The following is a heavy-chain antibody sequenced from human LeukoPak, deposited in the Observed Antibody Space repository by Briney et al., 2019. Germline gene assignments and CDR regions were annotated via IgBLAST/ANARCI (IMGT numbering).Heavy chain of an antibody. CDR2: IYTTST. V-gene: IGHV4-39*07. CDR3: ARVSRLYGDPSYFDF. Sequence: TSETLSLTCTVSGGSISSNSYYWGWIRQPLGKGLEWIGSIYTTSTYYNPSLKSRVTISVDTSRNQFSLKLSSVSAADTAVYYCARVSRLYGDPSYFDFWGQGTLVTVSS. J-gene: IGHJ4*02. CDR1: GGSISSNSYY. D-gene: IGHD4-17*01.